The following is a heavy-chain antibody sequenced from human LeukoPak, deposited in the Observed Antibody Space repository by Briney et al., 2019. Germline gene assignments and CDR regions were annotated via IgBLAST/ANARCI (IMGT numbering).Heavy chain of an antibody. CDR3: ARGGGHGYGSFDY. CDR1: SGSISSYY. Sequence: SETLSLTCTVSSGSISSYYWTWIRQSPGKGLEWIGNVFYSGNTKYNPSLKSRVTMLVDTSKNQFSLNLRYVTAADTAVYYCARGGGHGYGSFDYWGQGTLVTVSS. CDR2: VFYSGNT. V-gene: IGHV4-59*01. D-gene: IGHD5-18*01. J-gene: IGHJ4*02.